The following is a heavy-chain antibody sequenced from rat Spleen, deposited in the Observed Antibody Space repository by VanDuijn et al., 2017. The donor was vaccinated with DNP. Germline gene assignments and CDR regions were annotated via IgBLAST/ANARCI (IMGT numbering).Heavy chain of an antibody. CDR3: VRWNSGHFDY. CDR2: IGSDGYAP. Sequence: EVQLVESGGGIVQPGRSLKLSCAASGFTFSNYYMAWVRQAPTEGLKWVAYIGSDGYAPYYGDSVKGRFTISRDNAKRTLYLQMNSLRSEDMATYYCVRWNSGHFDYWGQGVMVTVSS. D-gene: IGHD4-3*01. CDR1: GFTFSNYY. V-gene: IGHV5-22*01. J-gene: IGHJ2*01.